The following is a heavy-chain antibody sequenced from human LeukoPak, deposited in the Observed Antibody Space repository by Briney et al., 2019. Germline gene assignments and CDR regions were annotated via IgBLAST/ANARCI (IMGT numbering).Heavy chain of an antibody. D-gene: IGHD1-1*01. CDR3: ARGHDTFDP. Sequence: SETLSLTCTVSGGSISSYYWSWIRQPPGKGLEWIGYIYYSGRTNYTPSLKSRVTISVDTSKNQCSLKLSSVTAADTAVYYCARGHDTFDPWGQGTLVTVSS. V-gene: IGHV4-59*01. J-gene: IGHJ5*02. CDR2: IYYSGRT. CDR1: GGSISSYY.